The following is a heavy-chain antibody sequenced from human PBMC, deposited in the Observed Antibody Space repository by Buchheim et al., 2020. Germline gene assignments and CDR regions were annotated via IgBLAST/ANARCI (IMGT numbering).Heavy chain of an antibody. J-gene: IGHJ4*02. Sequence: QVQLQESGPGLVKPSETLSLTCTVSGGSVSSGSYYWSWIRQPPGKGLEWIGYIYYSGSTNYNPSLKSRVTISVDPSKNQFSLKLSSVTAADTAVYYCASDYYDSSGYYQDYWGQGTL. D-gene: IGHD3-22*01. CDR3: ASDYYDSSGYYQDY. CDR1: GGSVSSGSYY. V-gene: IGHV4-61*01. CDR2: IYYSGST.